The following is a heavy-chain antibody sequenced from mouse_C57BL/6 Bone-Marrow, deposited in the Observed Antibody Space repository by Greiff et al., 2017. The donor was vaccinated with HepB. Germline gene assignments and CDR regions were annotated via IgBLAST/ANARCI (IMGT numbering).Heavy chain of an antibody. CDR1: GFTFSDYG. D-gene: IGHD1-1*01. CDR2: ISSGSSTI. CDR3: AMDYGSPFAY. V-gene: IGHV5-17*01. Sequence: EVMLVESGGGLVKPGGSLKLSCAASGFTFSDYGMHWVRQAPEKGLEWVAYISSGSSTIYYADTVKGRFTISRDNAKNTLFLQMTRLRSEDTAMYYCAMDYGSPFAYWGQGTLVTVSA. J-gene: IGHJ3*01.